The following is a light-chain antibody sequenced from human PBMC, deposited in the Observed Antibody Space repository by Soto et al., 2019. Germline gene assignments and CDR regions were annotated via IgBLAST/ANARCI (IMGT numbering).Light chain of an antibody. CDR3: TSYTTTGTYV. J-gene: IGLJ1*01. V-gene: IGLV2-14*03. CDR2: DVS. Sequence: QSALSQPASVSGSPGQSITISCTGASSDLGDYNYVSWYQQHPGKAPKLMIYDVSSRPSRVSDRFSGSKSGNTASLTISGLQAEDEADYYCTSYTTTGTYVFATGTKVTLL. CDR1: SSDLGDYNY.